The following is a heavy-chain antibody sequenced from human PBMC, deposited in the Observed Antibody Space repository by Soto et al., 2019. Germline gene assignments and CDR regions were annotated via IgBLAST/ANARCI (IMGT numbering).Heavy chain of an antibody. CDR2: ISGSGGST. Sequence: EVQLLESGGGLVQPGGSLRLSCAASGFTFSSYAMSWVRQAPGKGLEWVSAISGSGGSTYYADSVKGRFTISRDNSKNTLYLQRNSLRAEDTAVYYCAKALSYSSGREYFQHWGQGTLVTVSS. CDR1: GFTFSSYA. D-gene: IGHD6-19*01. V-gene: IGHV3-23*01. CDR3: AKALSYSSGREYFQH. J-gene: IGHJ1*01.